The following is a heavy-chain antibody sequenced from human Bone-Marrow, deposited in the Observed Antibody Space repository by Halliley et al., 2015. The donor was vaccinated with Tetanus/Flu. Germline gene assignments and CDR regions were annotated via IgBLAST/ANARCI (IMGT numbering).Heavy chain of an antibody. CDR3: ARSEVSPTGDY. J-gene: IGHJ4*02. CDR2: ISSRSTSI. V-gene: IGHV3-21*01. D-gene: IGHD2-8*02. Sequence: LEWVSSISSRSTSISQPDSLKGRFPIPRDDARHSLYLQMNSLTAEDTAVYSCARSEVSPTGDYWGRGTLVTVSS.